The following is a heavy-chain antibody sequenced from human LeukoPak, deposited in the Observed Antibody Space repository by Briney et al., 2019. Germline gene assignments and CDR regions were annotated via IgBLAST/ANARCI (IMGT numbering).Heavy chain of an antibody. CDR2: INPNSGGT. J-gene: IGHJ6*02. D-gene: IGHD6-19*01. CDR3: ARDIVGGTVAGTFV. Sequence: ASVKVSCKASGYTFTGYYMHWVRQAPGQGLEWMGWINPNSGGTNYAQKFQGRVTMTRDTSISTAYMELSRLRSDDTAVYYCARDIVGGTVAGTFVWGQGTTVTVSS. CDR1: GYTFTGYY. V-gene: IGHV1-2*02.